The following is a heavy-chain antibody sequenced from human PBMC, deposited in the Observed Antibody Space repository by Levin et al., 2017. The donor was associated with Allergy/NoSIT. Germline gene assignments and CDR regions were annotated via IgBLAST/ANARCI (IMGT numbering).Heavy chain of an antibody. Sequence: SQTLSLTCAVYGGSFSGYYWSWIRQPPGKGLEWIGEINHSGSTNYNPSLKSRVTISVDTSKNQFSLKLSSVTAADTAVYYCARVAGTSWGQGTLVTVSS. J-gene: IGHJ4*02. CDR3: ARVAGTS. D-gene: IGHD6-13*01. V-gene: IGHV4-34*01. CDR1: GGSFSGYY. CDR2: INHSGST.